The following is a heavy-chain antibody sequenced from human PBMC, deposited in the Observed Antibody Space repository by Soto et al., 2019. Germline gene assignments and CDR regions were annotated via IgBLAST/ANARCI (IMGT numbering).Heavy chain of an antibody. CDR2: ISGSGGST. D-gene: IGHD3-9*01. J-gene: IGHJ4*02. Sequence: GGSLRLSCAASGFTFSSYAMSWVRQAPGKGLEWVSAISGSGGSTYYADSVKGRFTISRDNSKNTLYLQMNSLRAEDTAVYHCAKDVDQYYDILTGYFWGQGTLVTVSS. CDR1: GFTFSSYA. CDR3: AKDVDQYYDILTGYF. V-gene: IGHV3-23*01.